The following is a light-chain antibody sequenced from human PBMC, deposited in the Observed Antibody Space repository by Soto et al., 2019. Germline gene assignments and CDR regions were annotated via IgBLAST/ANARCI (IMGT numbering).Light chain of an antibody. Sequence: ERVLTQSPGSLSLSPGETATLSCRASQSIINNYLAWYQQKPGQSPRLLIYGASIRATGVPGRFSGSGSGTDFTLTITRLEAEDFAVYYCQQYGTSPLMYTFGQGTKLGVK. CDR2: GAS. V-gene: IGKV3-20*01. J-gene: IGKJ2*01. CDR1: QSIINNY. CDR3: QQYGTSPLMYT.